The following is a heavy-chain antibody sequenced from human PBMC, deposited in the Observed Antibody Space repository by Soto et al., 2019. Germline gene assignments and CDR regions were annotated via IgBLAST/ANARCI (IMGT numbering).Heavy chain of an antibody. CDR2: ISWNSGSI. V-gene: IGHV3-9*01. CDR3: AKDYGSGSPYWYFDL. J-gene: IGHJ2*01. CDR1: GFTLDDYA. D-gene: IGHD6-19*01. Sequence: EVQLVESGGGLVQPGRSLRLSCAAAGFTLDDYAMHWVRQAPGKGLEWVSGISWNSGSIGYADSVKGRFTISRDNAKNSLYLQMNSLRAEVTALYYCAKDYGSGSPYWYFDLWGRGTLVTVSS.